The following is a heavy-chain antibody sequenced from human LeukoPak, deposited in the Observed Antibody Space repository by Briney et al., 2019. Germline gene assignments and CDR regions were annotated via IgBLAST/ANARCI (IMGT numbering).Heavy chain of an antibody. Sequence: GGSLRLSCAASGFTFSSYSMNWVRQAPGKGLEWVSSISSSSSYIYYADSVKGRFTISRDNAKNSLYLQMNSLRAEDTAVYYCARDYYDSGGYVNWFDPWGQGTLVTVSS. J-gene: IGHJ5*02. CDR2: ISSSSSYI. CDR1: GFTFSSYS. CDR3: ARDYYDSGGYVNWFDP. V-gene: IGHV3-21*01. D-gene: IGHD3-22*01.